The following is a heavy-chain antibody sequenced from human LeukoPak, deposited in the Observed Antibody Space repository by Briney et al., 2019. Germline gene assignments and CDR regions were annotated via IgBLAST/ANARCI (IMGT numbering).Heavy chain of an antibody. CDR1: GGSFSGYY. CDR2: IYSSETT. V-gene: IGHV4-59*08. CDR3: ARQLIVGASDAFDI. Sequence: SETLSLTCAVYGGSFSGYYWSWIRQPPGKGLEWIGYIYSSETTNYKPSLKSRVTISVDTSKNQFSLKLTSVTAADTAVYYCARQLIVGASDAFDIWGQGTMVTVSS. D-gene: IGHD1-26*01. J-gene: IGHJ3*02.